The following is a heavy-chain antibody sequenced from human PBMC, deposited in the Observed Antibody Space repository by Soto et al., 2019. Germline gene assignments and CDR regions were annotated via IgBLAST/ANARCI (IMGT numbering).Heavy chain of an antibody. Sequence: LSCAASGFTFSSYWMSWVRQAPGKGLEWVANIKQDGSEKYYVDSVKGRFTISRDNAKNSLYLQMNSLRAEDTAVYYCARDSYYYDSSGLDYWGQGTLVTVSS. J-gene: IGHJ4*02. CDR1: GFTFSSYW. CDR2: IKQDGSEK. V-gene: IGHV3-7*01. CDR3: ARDSYYYDSSGLDY. D-gene: IGHD3-22*01.